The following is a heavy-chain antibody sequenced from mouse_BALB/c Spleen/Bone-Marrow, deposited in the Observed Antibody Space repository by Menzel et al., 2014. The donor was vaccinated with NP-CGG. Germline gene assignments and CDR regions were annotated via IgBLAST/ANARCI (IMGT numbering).Heavy chain of an antibody. Sequence: EVKVVESGGGLVQPGGSRKLSCAASGSTFSSFGMHWVRQAPEKGLEWVAYISTGSSTIYYADTVKGRFTISRDNPKNTLFLQMTSLRSGDTAMYYCARSDGAMDYWGQGTSVTVSS. CDR1: GSTFSSFG. CDR2: ISTGSSTI. D-gene: IGHD2-3*01. V-gene: IGHV5-17*02. J-gene: IGHJ4*01. CDR3: ARSDGAMDY.